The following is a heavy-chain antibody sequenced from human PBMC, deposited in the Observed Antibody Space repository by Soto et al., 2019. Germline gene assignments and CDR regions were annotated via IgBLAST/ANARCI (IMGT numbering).Heavy chain of an antibody. Sequence: QVQLVQSGAEVKKPGSSVKVSCKASGGTFGSYVISWVRQAPGRGLEWMGGIIPIPGTANYAQKFQGRVTIAADESTSTAYMELSSLRSEDTAVYYCARSQGSSTSLEIYYYYYYGMDVWGQGTTVTVSS. J-gene: IGHJ6*02. CDR3: ARSQGSSTSLEIYYYYYYGMDV. CDR1: GGTFGSYV. CDR2: IIPIPGTA. D-gene: IGHD2-2*01. V-gene: IGHV1-69*01.